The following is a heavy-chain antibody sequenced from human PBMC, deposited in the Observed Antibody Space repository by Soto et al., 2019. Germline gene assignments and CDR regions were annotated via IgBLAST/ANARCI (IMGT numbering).Heavy chain of an antibody. Sequence: PSETLSLTCSVSGGSINSSSYFWGWVRQPPGKGLEWIGSIYYSGSTYYNPSLRSRVTISVDTSKNQFSLKLSSVTAADTAVYYCARSYSSSWIYYYYGMDVWGQGTTVTVSS. J-gene: IGHJ6*02. CDR1: GGSINSSSYF. CDR3: ARSYSSSWIYYYYGMDV. V-gene: IGHV4-39*01. D-gene: IGHD6-13*01. CDR2: IYYSGST.